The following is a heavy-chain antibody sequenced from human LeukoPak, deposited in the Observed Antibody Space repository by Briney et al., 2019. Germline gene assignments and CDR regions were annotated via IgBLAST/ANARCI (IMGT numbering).Heavy chain of an antibody. CDR1: GFTFSNAW. J-gene: IGHJ4*02. D-gene: IGHD2-2*01. CDR3: ARTHRIVVVPAVHN. Sequence: AGGSLRLSCAASGFTFSNAWMSWVRQAPGKGLEWVGRIKSKTDGGTTDYAAPVKGRFTISRDDSKNTLYLQMNSLKTEDTAVYYCARTHRIVVVPAVHNWGQGTLVTVSS. V-gene: IGHV3-15*01. CDR2: IKSKTDGGTT.